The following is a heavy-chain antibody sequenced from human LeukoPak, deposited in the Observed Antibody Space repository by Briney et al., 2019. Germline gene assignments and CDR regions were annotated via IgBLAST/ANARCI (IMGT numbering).Heavy chain of an antibody. CDR1: GGSISSYY. V-gene: IGHV4-59*01. CDR3: AGASPNYYDRSGPGAFDI. Sequence: PSETLSLTCTVSGGSISSYYWNWIRQLPGKGLERIAYIFYSGSTNYNPSLKSRVTISVDTSKNQFSLKLTSVTAADTAVYYCAGASPNYYDRSGPGAFDIWGQGTMVTVSS. J-gene: IGHJ3*02. CDR2: IFYSGST. D-gene: IGHD3-22*01.